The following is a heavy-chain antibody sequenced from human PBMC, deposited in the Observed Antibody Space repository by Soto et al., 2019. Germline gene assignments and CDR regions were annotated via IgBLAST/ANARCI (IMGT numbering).Heavy chain of an antibody. CDR2: INHSGSA. CDR3: GRGYDFWSGYVMGFDP. V-gene: IGHV4-34*01. CDR1: GGSFSGYY. D-gene: IGHD3-3*01. J-gene: IGHJ5*02. Sequence: QVQLQQWGAGLLKPSETLSLTCAVYGGSFSGYYWSWIRHPPVNVLEWIGEINHSGSANYNPSLEEHVTVSVEPPKTQFSMKLSSVTAADTAVYYCGRGYDFWSGYVMGFDPWGQGTLVTVSS.